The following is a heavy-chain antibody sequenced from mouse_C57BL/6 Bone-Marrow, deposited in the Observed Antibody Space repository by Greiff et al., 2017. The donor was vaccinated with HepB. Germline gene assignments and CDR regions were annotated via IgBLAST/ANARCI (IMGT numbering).Heavy chain of an antibody. CDR3: AGDARSGLNCDFAY. V-gene: IGHV7-1*01. CDR1: GFTFSDFY. J-gene: IGHJ3*01. Sequence: EVNVVESGGGLVQSGRSLRLSCATSGFTFSDFYMEWVRQAPGKGLEWIAASRNKANDYTTEYTASVKGRFIVSRDTTQSILYLQMNALRAEDTAIYYCAGDARSGLNCDFAYWVQGTLVTVSA. D-gene: IGHD4-1*01. CDR2: SRNKANDYTT.